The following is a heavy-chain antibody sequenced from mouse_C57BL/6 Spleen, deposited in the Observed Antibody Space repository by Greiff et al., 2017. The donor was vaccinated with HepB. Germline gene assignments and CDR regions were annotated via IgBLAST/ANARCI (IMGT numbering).Heavy chain of an antibody. Sequence: EVQLQQSGPELVKPGASVKISCKASGYTFTDYYMNWVKQSHGKSLEWIGDINPNNGGTSYNQKFKGKATLTVEKSSSTAYMELRSLTSEESAVYYCARSRDYDGGFAYWGQGTLVTVSA. CDR3: ARSRDYDGGFAY. V-gene: IGHV1-26*01. D-gene: IGHD2-4*01. CDR2: INPNNGGT. CDR1: GYTFTDYY. J-gene: IGHJ3*01.